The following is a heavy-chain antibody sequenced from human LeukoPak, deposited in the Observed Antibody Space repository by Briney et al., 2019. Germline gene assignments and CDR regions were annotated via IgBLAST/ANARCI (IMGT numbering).Heavy chain of an antibody. CDR3: ARGVRFWSGYLEAFDI. D-gene: IGHD3-3*01. CDR1: GASISSGGDY. CDR2: IYYSGST. V-gene: IGHV4-61*08. Sequence: SQTLSLTCTVSGASISSGGDYWSWIRQPPGKGLEWTGYIYYSGSTNYNPSLKSRVTISVDTSKNQFSLKLSSVTAADTAVYYCARGVRFWSGYLEAFDIGGQGTMVTVSS. J-gene: IGHJ3*02.